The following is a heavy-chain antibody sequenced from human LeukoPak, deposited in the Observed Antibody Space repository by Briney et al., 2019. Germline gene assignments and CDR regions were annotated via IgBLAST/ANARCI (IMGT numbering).Heavy chain of an antibody. Sequence: SVKVSCKAFRGTFSSYAISWVRQAPGQGLEWMGRIIPIFGTANYAQKFQGRVTTTTDESTSTAYMELSSLRSEDTAVYYCARDLLIIAAASPLEYWGQGTLVTVSS. CDR3: ARDLLIIAAASPLEY. CDR2: IIPIFGTA. CDR1: RGTFSSYA. D-gene: IGHD6-13*01. J-gene: IGHJ4*02. V-gene: IGHV1-69*05.